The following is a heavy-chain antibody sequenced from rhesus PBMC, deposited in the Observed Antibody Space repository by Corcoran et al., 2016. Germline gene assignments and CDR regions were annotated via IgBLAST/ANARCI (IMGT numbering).Heavy chain of an antibody. Sequence: EVQLVESGGGLAKPGGSLRLSCAASGSSFSDYFMYWVRQGAGKGLEWVSGISYTGGRTSYADSVKGRFTISRENAKNTLYLQMDSLGAEDTAVYYCARGGTTTSYWGQGVLVTVSS. CDR2: ISYTGGRT. V-gene: IGHV3S18*01. J-gene: IGHJ4*01. D-gene: IGHD5-12*01. CDR3: ARGGTTTSY. CDR1: GSSFSDYF.